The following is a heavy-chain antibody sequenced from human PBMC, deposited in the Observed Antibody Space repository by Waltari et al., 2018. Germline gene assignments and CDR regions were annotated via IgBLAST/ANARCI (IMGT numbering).Heavy chain of an antibody. CDR3: ARYSSSPYYYGMDV. CDR1: AGSSSRSNSY. J-gene: IGHJ6*02. D-gene: IGHD6-13*01. V-gene: IGHV4-39*07. Sequence: QLQLQESGPGLATPSETLSLTCAVSAGSSSRSNSYWGWIRQPPGKGLEWIGSIYYSGSTYYNPSLKSRVTISVDTSKNQFSLKLSSVTAADTAVYYCARYSSSPYYYGMDVWGQGTTVTVSS. CDR2: IYYSGST.